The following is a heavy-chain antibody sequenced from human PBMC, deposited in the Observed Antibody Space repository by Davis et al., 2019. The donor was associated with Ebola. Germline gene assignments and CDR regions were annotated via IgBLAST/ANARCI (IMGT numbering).Heavy chain of an antibody. CDR2: ISAYNGNT. V-gene: IGHV1-18*01. CDR1: GYTFTSYG. J-gene: IGHJ3*02. CDR3: ARDLVPGYSYGYHAFDI. D-gene: IGHD5-18*01. Sequence: AASVKVSCKASGYTFTSYGISWVRQAPGQGLEWMGWISAYNGNTNYAQKFQGRVTMTRDTSTSTVYMELSSLRSEDTAVYYCARDLVPGYSYGYHAFDIWGQGTMVTVSS.